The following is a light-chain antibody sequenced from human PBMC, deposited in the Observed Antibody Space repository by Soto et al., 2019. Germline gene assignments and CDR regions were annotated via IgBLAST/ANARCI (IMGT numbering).Light chain of an antibody. CDR1: SSDVGGYNY. CDR2: EVS. Sequence: QSALTQPASVSGSPGQSITISCTGTSSDVGGYNYVSWYQQHPGKAPKLMIYEVSNRPSGVSNRFSGSKSGNTASLTISGHQAEDEADYYCSSYTSSSTHVVFGGGTQLTVL. V-gene: IGLV2-14*01. J-gene: IGLJ2*01. CDR3: SSYTSSSTHVV.